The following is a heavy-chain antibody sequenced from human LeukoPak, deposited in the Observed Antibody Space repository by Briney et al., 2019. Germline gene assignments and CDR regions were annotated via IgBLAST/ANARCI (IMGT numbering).Heavy chain of an antibody. J-gene: IGHJ5*02. Sequence: PGGSLRLSCAASGFTFDDYAMHWVRQAPGKGLEWVSGISWNSGSIGYADSVKGRFTISRDNAKNSLYLQMNSLRAEDTALYYCAKDGGYDILTGHYNWFDPWGQGTLVTVSS. V-gene: IGHV3-9*01. D-gene: IGHD3-9*01. CDR1: GFTFDDYA. CDR3: AKDGGYDILTGHYNWFDP. CDR2: ISWNSGSI.